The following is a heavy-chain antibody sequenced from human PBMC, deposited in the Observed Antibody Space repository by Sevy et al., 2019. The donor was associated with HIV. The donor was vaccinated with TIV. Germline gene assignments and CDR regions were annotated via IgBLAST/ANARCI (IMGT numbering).Heavy chain of an antibody. Sequence: GGSLRLSCTASGFTFDDYAMSWFRQAPGKGLEWVAFITRNSYEAYGGTREYAASVKGRFTISRDDSKSIAYLQMKSLRTEDTAMYYCSRALATAVTPQYYFDYWGQGTLVTVSS. V-gene: IGHV3-49*03. CDR3: SRALATAVTPQYYFDY. CDR2: ITRNSYEAYGGTR. CDR1: GFTFDDYA. D-gene: IGHD2-15*01. J-gene: IGHJ4*02.